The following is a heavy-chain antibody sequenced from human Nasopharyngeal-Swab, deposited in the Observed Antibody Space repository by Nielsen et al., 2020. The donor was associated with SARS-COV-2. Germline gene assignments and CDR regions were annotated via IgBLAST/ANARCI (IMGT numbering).Heavy chain of an antibody. V-gene: IGHV3-30-3*01. CDR1: VFPIYSFS. J-gene: IGHJ6*02. Sequence: GESLKISCAASVFPIYSFSMHWVRQAPGKGLEWVAVTSYDGNNKYYADSVKGRFTISRDNSKNTVYLQMNSLRPEDTAVYYCARDVASGFGELFPLLRGLDIWGHGTTVTVSS. CDR2: TSYDGNNK. D-gene: IGHD3-10*01. CDR3: ARDVASGFGELFPLLRGLDI.